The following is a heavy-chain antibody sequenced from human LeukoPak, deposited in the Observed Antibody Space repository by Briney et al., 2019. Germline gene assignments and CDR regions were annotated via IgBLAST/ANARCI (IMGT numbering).Heavy chain of an antibody. CDR2: IYPGDSDT. CDR1: GYSFTSYW. D-gene: IGHD3-22*01. J-gene: IGHJ3*02. V-gene: IGHV5-51*01. CDR3: ARGDPDYYDSSGYRPPDAFDI. Sequence: GESLMISCKGSGYSFTSYWIGWVRQMPGKGLEWMGIIYPGDSDTRYSPSFQGQVTISADKSISTAYLQWSSLKASDTAMYYCARGDPDYYDSSGYRPPDAFDIWGQGTMVTVSS.